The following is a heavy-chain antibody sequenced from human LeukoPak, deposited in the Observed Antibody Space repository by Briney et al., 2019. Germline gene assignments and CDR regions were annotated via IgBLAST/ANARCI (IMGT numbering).Heavy chain of an antibody. J-gene: IGHJ6*02. CDR1: GYTFTTYG. Sequence: ASVKVSCKASGYTFTTYGINWVRQAPGQGLEWMGWIKTYNGDTNTAQKFLDRIIMTTDKSTGTAYMELRSLRSDDTAVYYCAKDGGQQWLTNYYSYGMDVWGQGTTVIVSS. CDR3: AKDGGQQWLTNYYSYGMDV. CDR2: IKTYNGDT. V-gene: IGHV1-18*01. D-gene: IGHD6-19*01.